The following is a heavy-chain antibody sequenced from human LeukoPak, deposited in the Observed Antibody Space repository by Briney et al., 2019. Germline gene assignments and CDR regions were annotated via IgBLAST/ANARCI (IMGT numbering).Heavy chain of an antibody. CDR3: ARGNYGDSSFDY. D-gene: IGHD4-17*01. J-gene: IGHJ4*02. Sequence: PGGSLRLSCAASGFTFSSYGMHWVRQAPGKGLEWVAVIWYDGSNKYYADFVKGRFTISRDNSKNTLYLQMNSLRAEDTAVYYCARGNYGDSSFDYWGQGTLVTVSS. V-gene: IGHV3-33*08. CDR2: IWYDGSNK. CDR1: GFTFSSYG.